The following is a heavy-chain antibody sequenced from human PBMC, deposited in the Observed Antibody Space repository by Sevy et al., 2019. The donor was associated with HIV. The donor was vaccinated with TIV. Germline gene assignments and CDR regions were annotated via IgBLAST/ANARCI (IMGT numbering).Heavy chain of an antibody. CDR2: ISYDGSNK. CDR1: GFTFSSYA. CDR3: ARVPRDTATGVSYFDY. J-gene: IGHJ4*02. V-gene: IGHV3-30-3*01. Sequence: GGSLRLSCAASGFTFSSYAMHWVHQAPGKGLEWVAVISYDGSNKYYVDSVKGRFTISRDNSKNTLYLQMNSLRAEDTAVYYCARVPRDTATGVSYFDYWGQGTLVTVSS. D-gene: IGHD5-18*01.